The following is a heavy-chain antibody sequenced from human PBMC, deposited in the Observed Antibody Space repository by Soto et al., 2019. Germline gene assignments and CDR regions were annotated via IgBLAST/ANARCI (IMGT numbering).Heavy chain of an antibody. CDR2: IYYSGST. D-gene: IGHD2-2*01. J-gene: IGHJ4*02. Sequence: QLQLQESGPGLVKPSETLSLTCTVSGGSISSSSYYWGWIRQPPGKGLEWIGSIYYSGSTYYNPSLKSRVTISVDTSKNQFSLKLSSVTAADTAVYYCATPGPSAPLFDYWGQGTLVTASS. V-gene: IGHV4-39*01. CDR1: GGSISSSSYY. CDR3: ATPGPSAPLFDY.